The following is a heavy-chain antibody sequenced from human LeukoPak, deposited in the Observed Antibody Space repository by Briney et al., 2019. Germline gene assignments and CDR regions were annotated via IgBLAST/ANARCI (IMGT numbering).Heavy chain of an antibody. CDR2: IYHSGST. V-gene: IGHV4-4*02. J-gene: IGHJ4*02. CDR3: ARDPSLYYYDSSGYGDY. CDR1: GGSIGSSNW. Sequence: PSETLSLTCTVSGGSIGSSNWWCWVRQPPGQGLEWIGEIYHSGSTNYNPSLKSRVTISVDKSKNQFSLKLSSVTAADTAVYYCARDPSLYYYDSSGYGDYWGQGTLVTVSS. D-gene: IGHD3-22*01.